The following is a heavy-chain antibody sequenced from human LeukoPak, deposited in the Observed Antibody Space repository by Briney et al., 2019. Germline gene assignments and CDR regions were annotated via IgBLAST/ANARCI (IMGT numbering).Heavy chain of an antibody. D-gene: IGHD2-2*03. Sequence: GGSLRLSCAASGFTFSSYSMNWVRQAPGKGLEWVSSISSSSSYIYYADSVKGRFTISRDNAKNSLYLQMDSLRAEDTAVYYCARTMDIVVVPAAPNYYYYMDVWGKGTTVTVSS. CDR3: ARTMDIVVVPAAPNYYYYMDV. CDR1: GFTFSSYS. J-gene: IGHJ6*03. CDR2: ISSSSSYI. V-gene: IGHV3-21*01.